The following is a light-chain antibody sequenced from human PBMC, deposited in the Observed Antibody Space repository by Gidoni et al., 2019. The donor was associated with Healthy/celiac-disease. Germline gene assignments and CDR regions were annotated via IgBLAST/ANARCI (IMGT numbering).Light chain of an antibody. CDR2: LGS. V-gene: IGKV2-28*01. CDR3: MQALQTPPT. Sequence: DIVMTQSPLSLPVTPGEPASISCRSSQSLLHSNGYNYLDWYLQKPGQSPQLLISLGSHRASGVPDRFSGSGSGTDFTLKISRVEAEDVGVYYCMQALQTPPTFGQGTKVEIK. J-gene: IGKJ1*01. CDR1: QSLLHSNGYNY.